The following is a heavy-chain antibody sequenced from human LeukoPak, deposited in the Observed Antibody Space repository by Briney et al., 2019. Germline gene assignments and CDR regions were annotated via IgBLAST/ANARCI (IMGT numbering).Heavy chain of an antibody. J-gene: IGHJ5*02. D-gene: IGHD3-22*01. CDR3: ARDQSSDDSTGYYGYYHGWFDP. CDR2: VHVSGSS. Sequence: PSETLSLTCTVSGDSISNYYWSWIRQSAGKGLEWLGRVHVSGSSNFNPSLKSRVFISIDNSKNQFSLEPASVTAADTAVYYCARDQSSDDSTGYYGYYHGWFDPWGQGTLVTVSS. V-gene: IGHV4-4*07. CDR1: GDSISNYY.